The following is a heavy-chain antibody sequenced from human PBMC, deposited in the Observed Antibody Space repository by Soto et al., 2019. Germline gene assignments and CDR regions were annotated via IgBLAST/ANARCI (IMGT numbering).Heavy chain of an antibody. V-gene: IGHV5-51*01. Sequence: GESLKISCKGSGYSFTSYWIGWVRQMPGKGLEWMGIIYPGDSDTRYSPSFQGQVTISADKSISTAYLQWSSLKASDTAMYYCARQIHCSSTSWYSGGNYYYYYGMDVWGQGTTVTVSS. J-gene: IGHJ6*02. CDR3: ARQIHCSSTSWYSGGNYYYYYGMDV. D-gene: IGHD2-2*01. CDR1: GYSFTSYW. CDR2: IYPGDSDT.